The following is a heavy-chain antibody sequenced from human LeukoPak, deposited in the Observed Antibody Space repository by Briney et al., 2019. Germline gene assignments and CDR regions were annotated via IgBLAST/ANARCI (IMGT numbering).Heavy chain of an antibody. V-gene: IGHV1-2*02. Sequence: ASVKVSCKASGYTFTGYYMHWVRQAPGQGLEWMGWINPNSGGTNYAQKLQGRVTMTTDTSTSTAYMELRSLRSDDTAVYYCARGGWVQKEVFDYWGQGTLVTVSS. CDR3: ARGGWVQKEVFDY. J-gene: IGHJ4*02. CDR1: GYTFTGYY. D-gene: IGHD1-26*01. CDR2: INPNSGGT.